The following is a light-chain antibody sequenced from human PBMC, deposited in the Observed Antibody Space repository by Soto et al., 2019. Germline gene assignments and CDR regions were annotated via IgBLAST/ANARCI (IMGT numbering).Light chain of an antibody. CDR1: SSDVGGYDY. CDR2: EVT. CDR3: SSYTGGNPSYV. Sequence: QSALTQPPSASGSPGQSVTISCTGTSSDVGGYDYVSWYQQHPGKAPKLMIYEVTIRPSGVSDRFSGSKSGNTASLTVSGLQAEDEGDYYCSSYTGGNPSYVFGTGTKVTGL. V-gene: IGLV2-8*01. J-gene: IGLJ1*01.